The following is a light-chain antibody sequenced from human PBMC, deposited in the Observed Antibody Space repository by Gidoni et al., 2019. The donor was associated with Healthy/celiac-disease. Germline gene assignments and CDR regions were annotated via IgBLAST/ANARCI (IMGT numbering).Light chain of an antibody. V-gene: IGKV3-20*01. J-gene: IGKJ4*01. CDR2: GAS. Sequence: EIVLTQSPGTLSSSPGERTTLSCRASQSVSSSDLAWYQQKPGQAPRLLIYGASSRSTGIPDRFSGSGSGTDFTLTISRLEPEDFAVYYCQQYGSSPLTFGGGTKVEIK. CDR1: QSVSSSD. CDR3: QQYGSSPLT.